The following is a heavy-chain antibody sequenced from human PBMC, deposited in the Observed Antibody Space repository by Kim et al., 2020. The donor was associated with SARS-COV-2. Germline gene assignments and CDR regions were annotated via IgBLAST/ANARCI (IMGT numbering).Heavy chain of an antibody. CDR2: IYYSGST. Sequence: SETLSLTCTVSGGSISSSSYYWGWIRQPPGKGLEWIGSIYYSGSTYYNPSLKSRVTISVDTSKNQFSLKLSSVTAADTAVYYCASYPQWLLTSDYWGQGTLVTVSS. J-gene: IGHJ4*02. V-gene: IGHV4-39*01. CDR3: ASYPQWLLTSDY. D-gene: IGHD6-19*01. CDR1: GGSISSSSYY.